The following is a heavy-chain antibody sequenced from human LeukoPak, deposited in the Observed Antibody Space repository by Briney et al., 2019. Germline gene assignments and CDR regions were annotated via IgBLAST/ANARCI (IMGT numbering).Heavy chain of an antibody. V-gene: IGHV3-11*01. Sequence: GGSLRLSCAASGSTFSDYYMSWIRQAPGKGLEWVSYISSSGSTIYYADSVKGRFTISRDNAKNSLYLQMNSLRAEDTAVYYCARVAVVVVAAALDAFDIWGQGTMVTVSS. CDR2: ISSSGSTI. D-gene: IGHD2-15*01. J-gene: IGHJ3*02. CDR1: GSTFSDYY. CDR3: ARVAVVVVAAALDAFDI.